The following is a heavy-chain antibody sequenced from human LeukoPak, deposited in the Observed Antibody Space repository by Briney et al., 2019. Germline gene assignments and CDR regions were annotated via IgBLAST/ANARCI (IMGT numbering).Heavy chain of an antibody. V-gene: IGHV1-46*01. Sequence: VASVKDSCKASGYTFTSYYMHWVRQAPGQGLEWMGIINPSGGSTSYAQKFQGRVTMTRDTSTSTVYMELSSLRSEDTAVYYCARDERDTMVRGVAAPYYYGMDVWGKGTTVTVSS. CDR3: ARDERDTMVRGVAAPYYYGMDV. CDR2: INPSGGST. J-gene: IGHJ6*04. CDR1: GYTFTSYY. D-gene: IGHD3-10*01.